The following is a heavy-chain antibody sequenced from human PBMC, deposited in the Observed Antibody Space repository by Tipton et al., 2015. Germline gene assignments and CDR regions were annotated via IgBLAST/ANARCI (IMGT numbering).Heavy chain of an antibody. CDR3: ATYYYASHGQNRDWWGYFDN. J-gene: IGHJ4*02. D-gene: IGHD3-22*01. CDR2: MRPDGSEK. Sequence: SLRLSCAASGLSFSTYWMSWVRQAPGKGLEWVANMRPDGSEKFYVDSVKGRFTISRDNANNSLYLQMNSLGGEDTAVYYCATYYYASHGQNRDWWGYFDNWGPGTLVTVSS. V-gene: IGHV3-7*01. CDR1: GLSFSTYW.